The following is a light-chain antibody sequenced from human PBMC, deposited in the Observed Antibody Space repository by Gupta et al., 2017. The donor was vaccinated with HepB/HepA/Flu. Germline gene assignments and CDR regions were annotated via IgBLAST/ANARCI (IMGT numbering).Light chain of an antibody. V-gene: IGKV1-5*03. J-gene: IGKJ4*01. CDR3: QQYKTYPLT. Sequence: DIQMIQSPSTLSASVGDRVTITCRASQSISTWLAWYQQKPGKAPRLLIYKASTLKSGVPSRFSGSRSGTEFTLTISSLQPDDFATYYCQQYKTYPLTFGGGTMVEIK. CDR2: KAS. CDR1: QSISTW.